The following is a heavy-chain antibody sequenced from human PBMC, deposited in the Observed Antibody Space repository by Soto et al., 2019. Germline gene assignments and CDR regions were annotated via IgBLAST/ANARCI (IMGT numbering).Heavy chain of an antibody. J-gene: IGHJ6*02. CDR2: IWYDGSNK. D-gene: IGHD3-10*01. V-gene: IGHV3-33*01. CDR3: ARLLNSGYYYYYYGMDV. Sequence: GGSLRLSCAASGFTFSSYGMHWVRQAPGKGLEWVAVIWYDGSNKYYADSVKGRFTISRDNSKNTLYLQMNSLRAEDTAVYYCARLLNSGYYYYYYGMDVWGQGTTVTVSS. CDR1: GFTFSSYG.